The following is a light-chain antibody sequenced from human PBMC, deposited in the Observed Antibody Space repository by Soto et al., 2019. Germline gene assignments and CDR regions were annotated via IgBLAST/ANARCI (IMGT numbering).Light chain of an antibody. CDR1: QSISSW. CDR2: AAS. Sequence: DIQMTQSPSTLSAFVGDRVTITCRASQSISSWLAWYQQKPGKAPKLLIYAASSLQSGVPSRFSGSGSGTDFTLTISSLQPEDFATYYCQQSYSTWTFGQGTKVDIK. J-gene: IGKJ1*01. CDR3: QQSYSTWT. V-gene: IGKV1-39*01.